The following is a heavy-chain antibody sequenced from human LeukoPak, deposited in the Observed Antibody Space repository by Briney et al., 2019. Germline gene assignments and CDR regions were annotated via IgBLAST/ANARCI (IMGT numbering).Heavy chain of an antibody. D-gene: IGHD6-13*01. V-gene: IGHV3-23*01. CDR3: AKNEREAGTEIDY. J-gene: IGHJ4*02. CDR1: GFTFSSYA. CDR2: ISGSGGST. Sequence: GGSLRLSCAASGFTFSSYAMSWVRQAPGNGLEWVSAISGSGGSTYYADSVKGRFTISRDNSKNTLYLQMNSLRAEDTAVYYCAKNEREAGTEIDYWGQGTLVTVSS.